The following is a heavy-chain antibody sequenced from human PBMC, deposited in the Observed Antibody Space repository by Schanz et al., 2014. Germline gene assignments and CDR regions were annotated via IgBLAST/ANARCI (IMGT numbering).Heavy chain of an antibody. Sequence: EVQLVESGGGLVQPGGSLRLSCTASGFTFSDYWMSWVRQAPGKGPEWVANIKHDGSVKDYVDSVKGRFTISRDNAKNSVFLQMNSLRAEDTAVYYCVRDSFFAFDYWGQGTLXTVSS. D-gene: IGHD3-3*01. V-gene: IGHV3-7*01. J-gene: IGHJ4*02. CDR2: IKHDGSVK. CDR3: VRDSFFAFDY. CDR1: GFTFSDYW.